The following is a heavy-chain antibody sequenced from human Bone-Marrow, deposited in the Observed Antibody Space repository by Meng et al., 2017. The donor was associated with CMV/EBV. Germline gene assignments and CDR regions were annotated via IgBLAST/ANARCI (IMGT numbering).Heavy chain of an antibody. J-gene: IGHJ6*02. Sequence: ASVKVSCKASGYTFTSYGISWVRQAPGQGLEWMGWISAYNGNTNYAQKLQGRVTMTTDTSTSTAYMELRSLRSDDTAVYYCARGGIVVVPAANYNYYGMDVWGQGTTVTVSS. CDR1: GYTFTSYG. CDR3: ARGGIVVVPAANYNYYGMDV. CDR2: ISAYNGNT. V-gene: IGHV1-18*01. D-gene: IGHD2-2*01.